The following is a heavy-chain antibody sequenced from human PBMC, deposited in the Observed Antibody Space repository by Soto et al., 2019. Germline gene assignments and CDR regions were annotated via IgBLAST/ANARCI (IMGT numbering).Heavy chain of an antibody. J-gene: IGHJ6*03. CDR3: AKDSGGYSSSWYPPGDYMDV. D-gene: IGHD6-13*01. Sequence: GGSLRLSCAASGFTFSSYAMSWVRQAPGMGLEWVSAISGSGGSTYYADSVKGRFTISRDNSKNTLYLQMNSLRAEDTAVYYCAKDSGGYSSSWYPPGDYMDVWGKGTTVTVSS. CDR1: GFTFSSYA. CDR2: ISGSGGST. V-gene: IGHV3-23*01.